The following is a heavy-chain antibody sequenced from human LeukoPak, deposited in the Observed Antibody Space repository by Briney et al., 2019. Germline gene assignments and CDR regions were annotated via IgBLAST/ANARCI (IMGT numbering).Heavy chain of an antibody. J-gene: IGHJ4*02. CDR2: AKNKADSYTT. D-gene: IGHD3-10*01. CDR3: ATTYGSGTYYQYYFDY. Sequence: PGGSLRLSCAASGFTFSDYYMDWVRQAPGKGLEWVGRAKNKADSYTTEYAASVKGRFTISRDDSKNSLYLQMNSLKTEDTAVYYCATTYGSGTYYQYYFDYWGQGTLATVSS. CDR1: GFTFSDYY. V-gene: IGHV3-72*01.